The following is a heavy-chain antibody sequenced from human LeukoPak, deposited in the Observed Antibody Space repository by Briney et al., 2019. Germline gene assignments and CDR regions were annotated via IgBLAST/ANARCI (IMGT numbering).Heavy chain of an antibody. CDR1: GFTFNSYA. V-gene: IGHV3-23*01. Sequence: GGSLRLSCASSGFTFNSYAMNWVRQAPGKGLEWVSGISGSGGSTHYADSMKGRFTISRDNSENTLYLQMNSLRAEDTAVYYCAKDSKYCSSTSCYYYFDYWGQGTLVTVSS. CDR3: AKDSKYCSSTSCYYYFDY. D-gene: IGHD2-2*01. CDR2: ISGSGGST. J-gene: IGHJ4*02.